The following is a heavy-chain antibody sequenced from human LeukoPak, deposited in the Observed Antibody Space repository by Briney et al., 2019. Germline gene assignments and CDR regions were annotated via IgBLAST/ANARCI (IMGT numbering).Heavy chain of an antibody. V-gene: IGHV1-2*06. Sequence: GASVKVSCKASGYTFTGYYMHWVRQAPGQGLEWMGRINPNSGGTNYAQKFQGRVTMTRDTSISTAYMELSRLRSDDTAVYYCAREGGSGYNHFDYWGQGTLVTVSS. D-gene: IGHD5-24*01. J-gene: IGHJ4*02. CDR1: GYTFTGYY. CDR2: INPNSGGT. CDR3: AREGGSGYNHFDY.